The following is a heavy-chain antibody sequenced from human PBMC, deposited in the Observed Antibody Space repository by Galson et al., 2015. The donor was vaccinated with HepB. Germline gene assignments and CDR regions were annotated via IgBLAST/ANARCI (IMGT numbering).Heavy chain of an antibody. J-gene: IGHJ4*02. Sequence: SLRLSCAASGFTFSSYGMHWVRQAPGKGLEWVAVVSYDGSNKYYADSVKGRFTISRDNSKNTLYLQMNSLRAEDTAVYYCAKGAYYYDSSGYPHQYFDYWGQGTLVTVSS. CDR3: AKGAYYYDSSGYPHQYFDY. D-gene: IGHD3-22*01. CDR1: GFTFSSYG. V-gene: IGHV3-30*18. CDR2: VSYDGSNK.